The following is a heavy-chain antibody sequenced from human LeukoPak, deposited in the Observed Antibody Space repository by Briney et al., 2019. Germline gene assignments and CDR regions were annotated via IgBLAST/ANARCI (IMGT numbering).Heavy chain of an antibody. V-gene: IGHV3-30*18. D-gene: IGHD3-22*01. CDR3: AKDLDYSDSSGYSPGDY. CDR1: GFTFSSYG. J-gene: IGHJ4*02. CDR2: ISYDGSNK. Sequence: GRSLRLSCAASGFTFSSYGMHWVRQAPGKGLEWVAVISYDGSNKYYADSVKGRFTISRDNSKNTLYLQMNSLRAEDTAVYYCAKDLDYSDSSGYSPGDYWGQGTLVTVSS.